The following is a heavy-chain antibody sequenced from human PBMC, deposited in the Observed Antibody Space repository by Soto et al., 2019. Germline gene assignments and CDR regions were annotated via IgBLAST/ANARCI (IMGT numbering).Heavy chain of an antibody. CDR3: ARDRGYSSSVDAFDI. Sequence: QVQLQESGPGLVKPSETLSLTCTVSGGSISSYYWSWIRQPPGKGLEWIGYIYYSGSTNYNPSLKSRVTISVDTSKNQFSLKLSSVTAADTAVYYWARDRGYSSSVDAFDIWGQGTMVTVSS. V-gene: IGHV4-59*01. J-gene: IGHJ3*02. CDR1: GGSISSYY. D-gene: IGHD6-6*01. CDR2: IYYSGST.